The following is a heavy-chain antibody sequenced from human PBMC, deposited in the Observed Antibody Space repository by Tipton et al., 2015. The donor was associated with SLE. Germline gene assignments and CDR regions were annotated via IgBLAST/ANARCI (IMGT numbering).Heavy chain of an antibody. D-gene: IGHD2-15*01. CDR3: VKSVVVVSPRDYYYYMDV. Sequence: TLSLTCTVSGDSFSSGSSSWNWVRQPAGKGLEWIGLIHNSGITSYNPSLQSRVTLSVDMSKNQFSLRLSSVTAADTGVYYCVKSVVVVSPRDYYYYMDVWGKGTTVTVSS. CDR1: GDSFSSGSSS. V-gene: IGHV4-61*02. CDR2: IHNSGIT. J-gene: IGHJ6*03.